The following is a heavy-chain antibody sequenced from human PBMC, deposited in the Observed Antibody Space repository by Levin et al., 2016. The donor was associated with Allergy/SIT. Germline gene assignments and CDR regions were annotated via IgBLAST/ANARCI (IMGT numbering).Heavy chain of an antibody. V-gene: IGHV3-48*03. J-gene: IGHJ3*02. CDR3: ARDDDFWSGPDAFDI. Sequence: WIRQPPGKGLEWVSYISSSGSTIYYADSVKGRFTISRDNAKNSLYLQMNSLRAEDTAVYYCARDDDFWSGPDAFDIWGQGTMVTVSS. CDR2: ISSSGSTI. D-gene: IGHD3-3*01.